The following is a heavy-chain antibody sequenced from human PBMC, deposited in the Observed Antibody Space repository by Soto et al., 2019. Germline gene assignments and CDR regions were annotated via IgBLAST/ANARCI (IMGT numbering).Heavy chain of an antibody. D-gene: IGHD3-10*01. V-gene: IGHV1-69*13. Sequence: ASVKVSCKASGGTFSSYAISWVRQAPGQGLEWMGGIIPIFGTANYAQKFQGRVTITADESTSTAYMELSSLRSEDTAVYYCARDRVGSGSYYIAYYFDYGGQGTLVTVSS. J-gene: IGHJ4*02. CDR1: GGTFSSYA. CDR2: IIPIFGTA. CDR3: ARDRVGSGSYYIAYYFDY.